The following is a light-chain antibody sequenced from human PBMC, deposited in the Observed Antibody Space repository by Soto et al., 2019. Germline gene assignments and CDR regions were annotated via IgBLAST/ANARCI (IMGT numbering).Light chain of an antibody. J-gene: IGKJ2*01. CDR3: QHDHGTPST. CDR1: QSVLYSSINKTY. Sequence: DIVMTQSPDSLAVSLGERATINCKSSQSVLYSSINKTYLAWYQQKPGQPPKLLIYWASIRDSGVPDRFSGSGSGTDCTLTIDSLQPEDVAVYYCQHDHGTPSTVGRGTKVQI. CDR2: WAS. V-gene: IGKV4-1*01.